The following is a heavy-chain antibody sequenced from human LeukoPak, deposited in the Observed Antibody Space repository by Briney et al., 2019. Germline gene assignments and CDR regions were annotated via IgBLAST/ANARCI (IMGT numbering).Heavy chain of an antibody. J-gene: IGHJ5*02. CDR1: GGSFSGHY. V-gene: IGHV4-34*01. D-gene: IGHD3-16*01. CDR2: INHSGST. Sequence: SETLSLTCAVYGGSFSGHYWSWIRQPPGKGLEWIGEINHSGSTNYNPSLKSRVTISVDTSKNQFSLKLSSVTAADTAVYYCARVIWVRNWFDPWGQGTLVTVSS. CDR3: ARVIWVRNWFDP.